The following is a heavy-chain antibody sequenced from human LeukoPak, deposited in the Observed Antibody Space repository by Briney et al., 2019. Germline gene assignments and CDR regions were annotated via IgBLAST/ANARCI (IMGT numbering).Heavy chain of an antibody. CDR2: INHSGST. V-gene: IGHV4-39*07. CDR3: AAGIIAAAGTYYFDY. CDR1: GGSISSSSYY. J-gene: IGHJ4*02. Sequence: SETLSLTCTVSGGSISSSSYYWGWIRQPPGKGLEWIGEINHSGSTNYNPSLKSRVTISVDTSKNQFSLKLSSVTAADTAVYYCAAGIIAAAGTYYFDYWGQGTLVTVSS. D-gene: IGHD6-13*01.